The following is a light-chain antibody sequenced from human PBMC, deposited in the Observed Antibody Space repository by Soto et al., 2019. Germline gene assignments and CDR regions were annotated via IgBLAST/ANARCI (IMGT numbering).Light chain of an antibody. CDR3: QQYGSSGT. CDR2: GAS. CDR1: QSVSNNY. Sequence: EIVLTQSPGTLSLSPVERATLSGTASQSVSNNYLAWYQQKPGQAPRLLIYGASNRATGIPDRFSGSGSGTDFTLTISRLEPEDFAVYYCQQYGSSGTFGQGTKVDIK. V-gene: IGKV3-20*01. J-gene: IGKJ1*01.